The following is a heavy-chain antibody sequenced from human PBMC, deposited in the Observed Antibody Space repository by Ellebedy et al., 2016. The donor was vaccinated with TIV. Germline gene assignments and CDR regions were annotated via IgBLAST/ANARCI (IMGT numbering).Heavy chain of an antibody. J-gene: IGHJ5*02. V-gene: IGHV3-7*01. CDR3: AREGAYGDYAQVSFPFDP. D-gene: IGHD4-17*01. Sequence: GESLKISCAASGFTFSPYAMSWVRQAPGKGLEWVASIRQDGNEKDYLDSVKGRFTISRDNGKNSLDLQMNSLRVEDSALYYCAREGAYGDYAQVSFPFDPWGQGTLVIVSS. CDR1: GFTFSPYA. CDR2: IRQDGNEK.